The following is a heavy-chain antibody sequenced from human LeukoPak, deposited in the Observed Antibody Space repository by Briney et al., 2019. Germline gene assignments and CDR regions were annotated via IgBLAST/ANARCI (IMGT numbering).Heavy chain of an antibody. CDR1: DYSISSGYY. CDR3: AKEVYSYGFTPFDY. Sequence: PWATLTLTCAVSDYSISSGYYWGWIRQPPGKGLEWIGSIYHSGSTYYNPSLKSRVTISVDTSKNQFSLKLSSVAAADTAVYYCAKEVYSYGFTPFDYWGQGTLVTVSS. D-gene: IGHD5-18*01. CDR2: IYHSGST. V-gene: IGHV4-38-2*01. J-gene: IGHJ4*02.